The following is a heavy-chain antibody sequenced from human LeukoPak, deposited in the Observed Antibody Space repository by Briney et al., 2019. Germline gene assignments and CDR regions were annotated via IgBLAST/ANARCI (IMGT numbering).Heavy chain of an antibody. Sequence: ASVKVSCKASGYTFTGYYMHWVRQAPGQGLEWMGWINPNSGGTNYAQKFQGRVTMTRDTSISTAYMELSRLRSDDTAVYYCARVLRYDFWSAYYFDYWGQGTLVTVSS. CDR2: INPNSGGT. J-gene: IGHJ4*02. CDR1: GYTFTGYY. V-gene: IGHV1-2*02. D-gene: IGHD3-3*01. CDR3: ARVLRYDFWSAYYFDY.